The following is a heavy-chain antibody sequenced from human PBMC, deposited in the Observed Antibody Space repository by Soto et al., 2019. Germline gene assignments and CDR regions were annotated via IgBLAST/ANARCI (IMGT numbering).Heavy chain of an antibody. CDR1: GGSISSYY. CDR3: AREHAAMATVADSVDY. CDR2: IYTSGST. Sequence: SETLSLTCTVSGGSISSYYWSWIRQPAGKGLEWIGRIYTSGSTNYNPSLKSRVTMSVDTSKNQFSLKLSSVTAADTAVYYCAREHAAMATVADSVDYWGQGTLVTVSS. D-gene: IGHD5-18*01. J-gene: IGHJ4*02. V-gene: IGHV4-4*07.